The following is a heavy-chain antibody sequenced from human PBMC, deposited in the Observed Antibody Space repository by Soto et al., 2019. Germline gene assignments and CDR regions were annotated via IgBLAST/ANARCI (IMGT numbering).Heavy chain of an antibody. CDR3: ARTRTYGDYVEGMDV. CDR1: GYTFTGYY. J-gene: IGHJ6*02. V-gene: IGHV1-2*04. Sequence: GASVKVSCKASGYTFTGYYMHWVRQAPGQGLEWMGWINPNSGGTNYAQKFQGWVTMTRDTSISTAYMELSRLRSDDTAVYYCARTRTYGDYVEGMDVWGQGTTVTVSS. CDR2: INPNSGGT. D-gene: IGHD4-17*01.